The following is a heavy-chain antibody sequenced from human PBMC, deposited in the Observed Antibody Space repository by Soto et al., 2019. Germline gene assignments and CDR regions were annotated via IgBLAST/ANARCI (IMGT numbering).Heavy chain of an antibody. Sequence: ASVKVSCKVSGYTLTELSMHWVRQAPGKGLEWMGGFDPEDGETIYAQKFQGRVTMTRNTSISTAYMELSSLRSEDTAVYYCARGRRAIGNYYYYYMDVWGKGTTVTVSS. J-gene: IGHJ6*03. CDR3: ARGRRAIGNYYYYYMDV. V-gene: IGHV1-24*01. CDR1: GYTLTELS. CDR2: FDPEDGET. D-gene: IGHD2-21*01.